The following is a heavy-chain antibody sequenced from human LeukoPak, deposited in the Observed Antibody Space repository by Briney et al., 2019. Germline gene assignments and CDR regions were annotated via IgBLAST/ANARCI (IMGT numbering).Heavy chain of an antibody. CDR2: IWYDGNNK. CDR1: GFTFSSYG. D-gene: IGHD6-13*01. Sequence: PGGSLRLSCAASGFTFSSYGMHWVRQAPGKGLEWVAVIWYDGNNKYYADFVKGRFTISRDNSKNTLYLQMNSLRAEDTAVYYCAKDGLAAAGWFDYWGQGTLVTVSS. V-gene: IGHV3-30*02. J-gene: IGHJ4*02. CDR3: AKDGLAAAGWFDY.